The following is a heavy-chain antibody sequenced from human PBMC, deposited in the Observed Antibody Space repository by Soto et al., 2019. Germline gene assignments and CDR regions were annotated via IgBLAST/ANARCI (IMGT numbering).Heavy chain of an antibody. V-gene: IGHV4-31*03. CDR3: ARGVAI. J-gene: IGHJ3*02. D-gene: IGHD2-15*01. CDR2: IYYSGST. CDR1: GGSISSGGYF. Sequence: QVRLQESGPGLVQPSQTLTLTCTVSGGSISSGGYFWSWIRQHAEKGLEWIGSIYYSGSTYCNPSLKRRITISVDTSKIHFSLKLSSVTAADTAVYYCARGVAIWGQGTTVTVSS.